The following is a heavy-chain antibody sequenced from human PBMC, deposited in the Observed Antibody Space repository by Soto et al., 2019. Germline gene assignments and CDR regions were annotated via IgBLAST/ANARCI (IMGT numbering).Heavy chain of an antibody. CDR3: VRGLGYCSSSSCPLDY. CDR1: GFTFSNYA. V-gene: IGHV3-23*01. Sequence: GGSLRLSCAASGFTFSNYAMSWVRQAPGKGLEWVSIMSASGDSAYYADSVKGRFTIPRDNSKNTLSLQMNSLRADDTAVYYCVRGLGYCSSSSCPLDYWGQGTLVTVSS. J-gene: IGHJ4*02. D-gene: IGHD2-2*01. CDR2: MSASGDSA.